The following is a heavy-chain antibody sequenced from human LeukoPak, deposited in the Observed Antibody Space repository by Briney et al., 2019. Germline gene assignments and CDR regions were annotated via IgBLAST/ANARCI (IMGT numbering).Heavy chain of an antibody. V-gene: IGHV3-23*01. CDR1: GFTFSSYA. Sequence: PGGSLRPPCAASGFTFSSYAMSWVRQAPGKGLEWVSAISGSGGSTYYADSVKGRFTISRDNSKNTLYLQMNSLRAEDTAVYYCAKTGDYYDGDDYWGQGTLVTVSS. CDR3: AKTGDYYDGDDY. D-gene: IGHD3-22*01. CDR2: ISGSGGST. J-gene: IGHJ4*02.